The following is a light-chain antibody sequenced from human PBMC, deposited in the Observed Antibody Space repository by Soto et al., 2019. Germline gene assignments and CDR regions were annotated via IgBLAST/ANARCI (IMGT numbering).Light chain of an antibody. J-gene: IGLJ3*02. CDR2: RND. CDR3: AAWDDTLNGQV. Sequence: QSVLTQPPSVSAAPRQRVTISCSGSNSNIGINAVNWYQQIPGKAPKVLIYRNDVVLSGVSDRFSGSKSGTSASLAISGLQSEDEAHYYCAAWDDTLNGQVFGGGTKLTVL. V-gene: IGLV1-36*01. CDR1: NSNIGINA.